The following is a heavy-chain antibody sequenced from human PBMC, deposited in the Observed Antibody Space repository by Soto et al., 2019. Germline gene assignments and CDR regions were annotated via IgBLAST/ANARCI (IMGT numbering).Heavy chain of an antibody. CDR3: AKESGGERYAAYFDL. CDR1: GFTLSNIG. Sequence: QVQLVESGGGVVQPGTSLRLACAASGFTLSNIGMQWVRQAPGKGLVWVAVISAGGNTKYYADSVKGRFTISRDNSKNALFLQMNSLRTEDTAVYYCAKESGGERYAAYFDLWGQGTLVTVSA. J-gene: IGHJ4*02. D-gene: IGHD2-21*01. V-gene: IGHV3-30*18. CDR2: ISAGGNTK.